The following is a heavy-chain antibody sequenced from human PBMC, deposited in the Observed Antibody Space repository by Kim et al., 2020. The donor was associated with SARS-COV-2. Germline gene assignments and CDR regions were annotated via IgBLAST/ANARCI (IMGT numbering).Heavy chain of an antibody. V-gene: IGHV3-48*01. CDR1: GFTFSSYS. CDR3: ASIATGADY. J-gene: IGHJ4*02. Sequence: GGSLRLSCAASGFTFSSYSMNWVRQAPGKGLEWVSYISSSSSTIYDADSVKGRFTISRDNAKNSLYLQKNSLRAEDTAVYYCASIATGADYWGQGTLVTVSS. CDR2: ISSSSSTI. D-gene: IGHD4-17*01.